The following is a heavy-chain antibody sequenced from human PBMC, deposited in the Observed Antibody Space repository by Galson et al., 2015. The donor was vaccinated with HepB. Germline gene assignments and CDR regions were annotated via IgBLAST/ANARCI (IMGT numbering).Heavy chain of an antibody. Sequence: SETLSLTCAVYGGSFSGYYWSWIRQPPGKGLEWLGEINHSGSTNYNPSLKSRVTISVDTSKNQFSLKLSSVTAADTAVYYCARRVLATRECDYWVQGTLVTVSS. D-gene: IGHD1-26*01. CDR3: ARRVLATRECDY. J-gene: IGHJ4*02. CDR1: GGSFSGYY. CDR2: INHSGST. V-gene: IGHV4-34*01.